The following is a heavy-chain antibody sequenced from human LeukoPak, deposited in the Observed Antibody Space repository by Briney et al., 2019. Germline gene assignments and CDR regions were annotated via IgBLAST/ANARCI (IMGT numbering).Heavy chain of an antibody. V-gene: IGHV4-61*02. CDR1: GYSISSGYY. CDR2: IYTSGST. CDR3: ARAGSYDSSGYYS. J-gene: IGHJ4*02. D-gene: IGHD3-22*01. Sequence: SETLSLTCTVSGYSISSGYYWSWIRQPAGQGLEWIGRIYTSGSTNYNPSLKSRVTISVDTSKNQFSLKLSSVTAADSAVYYCARAGSYDSSGYYSWGQGTLVTVSS.